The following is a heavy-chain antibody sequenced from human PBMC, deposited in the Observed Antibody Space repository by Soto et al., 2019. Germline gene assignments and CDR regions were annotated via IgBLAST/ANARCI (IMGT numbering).Heavy chain of an antibody. D-gene: IGHD3-3*01. CDR1: GGTFSSYT. CDR3: ARSAYYDFWSGSSPLFDP. Sequence: SVKVSCKASGGTFSSYTISWARQAPGQGLEWMGRIIPILGIANYAQKFQGRVTITADKSTSTAYMELSSLRSEDTAVYYCARSAYYDFWSGSSPLFDPWGQGTLVTVSS. CDR2: IIPILGIA. V-gene: IGHV1-69*02. J-gene: IGHJ5*02.